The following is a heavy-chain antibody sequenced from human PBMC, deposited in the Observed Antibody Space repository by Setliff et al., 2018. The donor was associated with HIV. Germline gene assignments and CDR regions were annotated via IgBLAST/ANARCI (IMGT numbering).Heavy chain of an antibody. CDR2: IDTDNGYR. J-gene: IGHJ6*02. D-gene: IGHD3-9*01. CDR3: AIDGLSYNILPGSIAYFHSGMDV. V-gene: IGHV1-3*04. Sequence: ASVKVSCKASGYTFSEYAIHWVRQAPGQRLEWMGRIDTDNGYRRYSPKLQGRVTITKDTSANTAYMELRGLRSEDTAVYYCAIDGLSYNILPGSIAYFHSGMDVWGQGTTVTVSS. CDR1: GYTFSEYA.